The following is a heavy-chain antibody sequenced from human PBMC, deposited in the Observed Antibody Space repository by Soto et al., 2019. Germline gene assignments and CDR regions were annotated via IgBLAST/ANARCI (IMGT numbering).Heavy chain of an antibody. Sequence: AVKVSCKAAGGTFSSCAISWVRQAPGQGLEWMGGIIPIFGTANYAQKFQGRVTITADESTSTAYMELSSLRSEDTAVSYCARRVSSYYYYGMDVWGQGITVTVSS. CDR2: IIPIFGTA. CDR3: ARRVSSYYYYGMDV. V-gene: IGHV1-69*13. J-gene: IGHJ6*02. CDR1: GGTFSSCA.